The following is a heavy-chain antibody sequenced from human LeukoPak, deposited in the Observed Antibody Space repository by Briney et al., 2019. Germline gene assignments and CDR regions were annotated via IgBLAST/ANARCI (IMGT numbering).Heavy chain of an antibody. Sequence: GGSLRLSCAASGFTFSSYSMNWVRQAPGKGLEWVSSISSSSSYIYYADSVKGRFTISRDNAKNSLYLQMNSLRAEDTAVYYCASHPQWACVAVPAAIAYWGQGTLVTVSS. J-gene: IGHJ4*02. CDR2: ISSSSSYI. CDR1: GFTFSSYS. D-gene: IGHD2-2*01. CDR3: ASHPQWACVAVPAAIAY. V-gene: IGHV3-21*01.